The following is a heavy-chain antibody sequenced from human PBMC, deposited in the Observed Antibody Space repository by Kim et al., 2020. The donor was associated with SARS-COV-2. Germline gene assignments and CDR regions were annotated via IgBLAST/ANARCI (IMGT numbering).Heavy chain of an antibody. D-gene: IGHD6-13*01. Sequence: GGSLRLSCAASGFTVSSNYMSWVRQAPGKGLEWVSVIYSGGSTYYADSVKGRFTISRDNSKNTLYLQMNSLRAEDTAVYYCARGSIAAAVPSYGMDVWGQGTTGTVSS. J-gene: IGHJ6*02. CDR3: ARGSIAAAVPSYGMDV. V-gene: IGHV3-53*01. CDR2: IYSGGST. CDR1: GFTVSSNY.